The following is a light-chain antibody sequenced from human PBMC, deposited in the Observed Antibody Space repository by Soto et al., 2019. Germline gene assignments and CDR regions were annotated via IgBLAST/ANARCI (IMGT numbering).Light chain of an antibody. V-gene: IGKV3-20*01. CDR3: QQCGSSPQIT. CDR1: QSVSRSY. Sequence: EIVLTQSPGTLSLSPGERATLSCRASQSVSRSYLAWYQRKPGQAPRLLIYGASSRATGIPDRFSGSGSGTDFTLTISRLEPEDFAVYYCQQCGSSPQITFGQGTRLEIK. CDR2: GAS. J-gene: IGKJ5*01.